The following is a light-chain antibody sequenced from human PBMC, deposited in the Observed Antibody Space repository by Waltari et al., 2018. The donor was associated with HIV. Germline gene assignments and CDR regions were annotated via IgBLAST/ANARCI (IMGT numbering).Light chain of an antibody. CDR1: SRNIGPNA. J-gene: IGLJ3*02. CDR3: SAWDDSLNGPL. CDR2: GDN. Sequence: SVLTQPPSASGAPGQRVAISCSGRSRNIGPNAVNWFQQVPGTAPNLLMYGDNQRPSGVPDRFSGSKSGTSASLAISGLQSEDEADYYCSAWDDSLNGPLFGGGTKLTVL. V-gene: IGLV1-44*01.